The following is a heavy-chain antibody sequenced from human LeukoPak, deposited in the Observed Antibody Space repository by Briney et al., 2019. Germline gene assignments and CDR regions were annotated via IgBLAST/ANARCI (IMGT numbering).Heavy chain of an antibody. J-gene: IGHJ4*02. D-gene: IGHD3-22*01. CDR2: ISSSSSYI. CDR3: AKDYLLGYYDSSGYYGPLDY. Sequence: GGSLRLSCAASGFTFSSYSMNWVRQAPGKGLEWVSSISSSSSYIYYADSVKGRFTISRDNAKNSLYLQMNSLRAEDTAVYYCAKDYLLGYYDSSGYYGPLDYWGQGTLVTVSS. V-gene: IGHV3-21*04. CDR1: GFTFSSYS.